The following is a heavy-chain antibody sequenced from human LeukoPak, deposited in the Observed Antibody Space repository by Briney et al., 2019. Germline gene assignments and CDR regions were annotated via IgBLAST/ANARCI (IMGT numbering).Heavy chain of an antibody. CDR3: AKQYTYGTTDY. V-gene: IGHV4-59*08. CDR2: IHHTGST. Sequence: SETLSLTCSVSGGSITPYFWSWIRQPPGKGLEWIGYIHHTGSTLYNLSLKSRLTISVDTSKNQFSLNLSSVTAADTAVYYCAKQYTYGTTDYWGQGTLVTVSS. J-gene: IGHJ4*02. CDR1: GGSITPYF. D-gene: IGHD5-18*01.